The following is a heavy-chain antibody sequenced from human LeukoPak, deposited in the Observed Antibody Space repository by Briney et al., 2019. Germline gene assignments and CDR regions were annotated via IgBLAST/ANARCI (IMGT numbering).Heavy chain of an antibody. CDR1: GGTFSSYA. CDR2: IIPIFGTA. D-gene: IGHD6-19*01. J-gene: IGHJ3*02. V-gene: IGHV1-69*13. CDR3: ARDRSSGWYPHNDAFDI. Sequence: SVKVSCKASGGTFSSYAISWVRQAPGQGLEWMGGIIPIFGTANYAQKFQGRVTITADESTSTAYMELSSLRSEDTAVYYCARDRSSGWYPHNDAFDIWGQGTMVTVSS.